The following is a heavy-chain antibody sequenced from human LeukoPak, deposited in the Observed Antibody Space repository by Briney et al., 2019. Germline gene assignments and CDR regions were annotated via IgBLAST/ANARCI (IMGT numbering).Heavy chain of an antibody. Sequence: SETLSLTCTVSGGSISSGEYYWRWIRQPPGKSLEWIGYIYYSGSTYYNPSLKSRVTISVDTSKNQFSLKLSSVTAADTAVYYCARSLDTAMDPLDYWGQGTLVTVSS. V-gene: IGHV4-30-4*08. CDR3: ARSLDTAMDPLDY. J-gene: IGHJ4*02. CDR1: GGSISSGEYY. CDR2: IYYSGST. D-gene: IGHD5-18*01.